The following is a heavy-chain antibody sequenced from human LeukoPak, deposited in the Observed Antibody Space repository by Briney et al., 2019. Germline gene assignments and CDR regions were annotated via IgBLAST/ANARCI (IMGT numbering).Heavy chain of an antibody. CDR3: ASRRSRDGYNYYYYGIDV. J-gene: IGHJ6*02. Sequence: GGSLSLFCAVSGFTVNINYMRCVRHSREGALGWVSYIYSCGSAYYADSVKGRFTISRDNSKNTLYLQMNSLNAEDTAVYYCASRRSRDGYNYYYYGIDVWGQGTTVTVSS. CDR1: GFTVNINY. D-gene: IGHD5-24*01. CDR2: IYSCGSA. V-gene: IGHV3-53*01.